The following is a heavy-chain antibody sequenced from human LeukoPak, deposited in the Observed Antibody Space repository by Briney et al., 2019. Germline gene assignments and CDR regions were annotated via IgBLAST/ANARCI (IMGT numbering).Heavy chain of an antibody. CDR2: INPNSGGT. CDR1: GYTFTDYF. Sequence: ASVKVSCKASGYTFTDYFMHWVRQAPGQGLEWTGWINPNSGGTNYAQKFQGRVTMTRDTSITTAYMELSRLRSDDTAVYYCARVGSWYESGYYYGMDVWGQGTTVNVSS. D-gene: IGHD2-15*01. J-gene: IGHJ6*02. CDR3: ARVGSWYESGYYYGMDV. V-gene: IGHV1-2*02.